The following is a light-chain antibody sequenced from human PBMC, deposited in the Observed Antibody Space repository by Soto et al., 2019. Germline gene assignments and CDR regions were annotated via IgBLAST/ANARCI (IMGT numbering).Light chain of an antibody. CDR3: CSYAGSSTFYVV. J-gene: IGLJ2*01. V-gene: IGLV2-23*03. CDR1: SSDVGSYNL. CDR2: EGS. Sequence: QSALTQPASVSGSPGQSITISCTGTSSDVGSYNLVSWYQQHPGKAPKLMIYEGSKRPSGVSNRFSGSKSGNTASLTISGLKAEDEADYYCCSYAGSSTFYVVFCGGTKLTVL.